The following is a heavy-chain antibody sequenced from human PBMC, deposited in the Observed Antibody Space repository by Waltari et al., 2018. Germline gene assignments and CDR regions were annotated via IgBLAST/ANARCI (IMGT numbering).Heavy chain of an antibody. D-gene: IGHD6-19*01. CDR3: ARDRGSSGKPYYYYYYGMDV. Sequence: QVQLVQSGAAVKKPGSSVKVSCKASGGTFSSYAISWVRQAPGQGLEWMGGIIPIFGTANYAQKFQGRVTITADESTSTAYMELSSLRSEDTAVYYCARDRGSSGKPYYYYYYGMDVWGQGTTVTVSS. CDR1: GGTFSSYA. V-gene: IGHV1-69*01. J-gene: IGHJ6*02. CDR2: IIPIFGTA.